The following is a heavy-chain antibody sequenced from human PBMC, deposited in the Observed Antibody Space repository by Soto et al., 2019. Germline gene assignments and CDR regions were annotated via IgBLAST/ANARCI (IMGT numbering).Heavy chain of an antibody. J-gene: IGHJ6*02. CDR1: GGSISSYY. V-gene: IGHV4-59*01. CDR3: ACIFSGGYGYGFYYYGMDV. Sequence: PSETLSLTCTVSGGSISSYYWSWIRQPPGKGLEWIGYIYYSGSTNYNPSLKSRVTMSVDTPKNQFSLKLSSVTAADTAVYYCACIFSGGYGYGFYYYGMDVWGQGTTVTVSS. CDR2: IYYSGST. D-gene: IGHD5-18*01.